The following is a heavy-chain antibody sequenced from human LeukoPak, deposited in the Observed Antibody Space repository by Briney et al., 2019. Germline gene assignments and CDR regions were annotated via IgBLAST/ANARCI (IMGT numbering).Heavy chain of an antibody. J-gene: IGHJ5*02. CDR1: GGSISSGGYY. Sequence: KTSETLSLTCTVSGGSISSGGYYWSWLRQHPGKGLEWIGYIYYSGSTYYNPSLKSRVTISVDTSKNQFSLKLSSVTAADTAVYYCARGVMKGYGDYVGFWYNWFDPWGQGTLVTVSS. CDR3: ARGVMKGYGDYVGFWYNWFDP. CDR2: IYYSGST. D-gene: IGHD4-17*01. V-gene: IGHV4-31*03.